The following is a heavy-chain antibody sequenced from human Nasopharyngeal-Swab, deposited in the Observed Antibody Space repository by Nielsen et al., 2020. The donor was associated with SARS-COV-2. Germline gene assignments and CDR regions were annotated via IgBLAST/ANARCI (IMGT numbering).Heavy chain of an antibody. J-gene: IGHJ6*02. Sequence: GGSLRLSCAASGFSFSSYAMSWVRQAPGKGLEWASALSASGGSTYYADSVKGRFTISRDTSKDTLYLHMHSLRAEDSAVYFCAKDLWPPYGMDVWGQGTAVTVSS. CDR2: LSASGGST. D-gene: IGHD3-16*01. V-gene: IGHV3-23*01. CDR1: GFSFSSYA. CDR3: AKDLWPPYGMDV.